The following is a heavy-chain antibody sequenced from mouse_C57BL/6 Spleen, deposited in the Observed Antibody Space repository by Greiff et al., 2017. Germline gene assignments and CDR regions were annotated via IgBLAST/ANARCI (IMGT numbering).Heavy chain of an antibody. Sequence: EVQLQQSGPELVKPGASVKISCKASGYTFTDYYMNWVKQSHGKSLEWIGDINPNNGGTSYNQKLTGKATLTVDKSSSTAYMELRSLTSEDSAVYYCARDYYSSGYEAWFAYWGQGTLVTVSA. D-gene: IGHD1-1*01. CDR2: INPNNGGT. CDR1: GYTFTDYY. V-gene: IGHV1-26*01. J-gene: IGHJ3*01. CDR3: ARDYYSSGYEAWFAY.